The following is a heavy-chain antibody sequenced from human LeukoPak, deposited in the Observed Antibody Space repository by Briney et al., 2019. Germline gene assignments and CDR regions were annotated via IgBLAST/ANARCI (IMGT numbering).Heavy chain of an antibody. J-gene: IGHJ3*02. CDR3: AKVGDDAFDI. D-gene: IGHD3-16*01. V-gene: IGHV3-30*02. CDR1: GLTFSSNG. Sequence: GGSLRLSCAASGLTFSSNGMHWVRQAPGKGLEWVAFIRYDESNKYYADSVKGRFTISRDNSKNTLYLQMNSLRAEDTAVYYCAKVGDDAFDIWGQGTMVTVSS. CDR2: IRYDESNK.